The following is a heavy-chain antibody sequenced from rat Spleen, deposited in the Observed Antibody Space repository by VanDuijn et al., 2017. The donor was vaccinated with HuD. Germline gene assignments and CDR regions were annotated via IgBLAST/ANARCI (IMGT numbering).Heavy chain of an antibody. CDR3: ARGGTLYFDY. CDR1: AYSIISSYR. V-gene: IGHV3-3*01. CDR2: MSSSGNT. Sequence: EVQLQESGPGLVKPSQSLSLTCSVTAYSIISSYRWNWIRKFPGNKLEWMGYMSSSGNTNFNPSLKSRASINRDTSKNQFFLQVNSVTTEDTATYYCARGGTLYFDYWGQGVMVTVSS. D-gene: IGHD5-1*01. J-gene: IGHJ2*01.